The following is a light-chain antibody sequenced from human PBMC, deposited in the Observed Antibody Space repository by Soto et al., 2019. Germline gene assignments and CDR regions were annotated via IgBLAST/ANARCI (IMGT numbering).Light chain of an antibody. CDR2: DVS. J-gene: IGLJ1*01. CDR1: SSDVVGYNY. CDR3: SSYTSSSTPLYV. V-gene: IGLV2-14*01. Sequence: QSALTQPASVSGSPGQSITISCTGTSSDVVGYNYVSWYQQHPGKAPKLMIYDVSNRPSGVSNRFSGSKSGNTASLTISGLQAEDEADYYCSSYTSSSTPLYVFGTGTKVTV.